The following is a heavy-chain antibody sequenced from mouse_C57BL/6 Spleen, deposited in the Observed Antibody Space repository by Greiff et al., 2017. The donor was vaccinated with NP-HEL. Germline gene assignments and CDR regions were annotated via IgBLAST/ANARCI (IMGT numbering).Heavy chain of an antibody. V-gene: IGHV5-9*01. Sequence: DVQLVESGGGLVKPGGSLKLSCAASGFTFSSYTMSWVRQTPEKRLEWVATISGGGGNTYYPDSVKGRFTISRDNAKNTLYLQMSSLRSEDTALYYCARWDDYDGAFAYWGQGTLVTVSA. CDR2: ISGGGGNT. J-gene: IGHJ3*01. CDR3: ARWDDYDGAFAY. D-gene: IGHD2-4*01. CDR1: GFTFSSYT.